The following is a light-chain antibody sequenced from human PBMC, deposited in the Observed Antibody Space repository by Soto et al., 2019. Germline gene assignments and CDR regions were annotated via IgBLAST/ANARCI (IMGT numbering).Light chain of an antibody. J-gene: IGLJ1*01. CDR1: SSDVGNYNL. CDR2: EVN. V-gene: IGLV2-23*02. CDR3: CSYAGNSTYV. Sequence: QSVLTQPASVSGSPGQSITISCSGSSSDVGNYNLVSWYQQHPGKAPKFMIYEVNKRPSGVSNRFSGSKSGNTASLTISGLQAEDEADYYCCSYAGNSTYVFGTGTQVTVL.